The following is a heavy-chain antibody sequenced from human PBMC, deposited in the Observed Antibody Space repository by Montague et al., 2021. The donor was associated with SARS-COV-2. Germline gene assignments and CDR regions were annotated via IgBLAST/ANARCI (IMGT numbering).Heavy chain of an antibody. CDR2: VHYSGRP. Sequence: SETLSLICTVSGDSISSSSYNWGWIRQPPGKGLDWIGSVHYSGRPYYXXXLKSRVTIYVDTSKNQLSLKLSSVTAADTAVYYCTRHVHMTWPEPSPGFDYWGQGTLVTVSS. D-gene: IGHD1-1*01. V-gene: IGHV4-39*01. J-gene: IGHJ4*02. CDR3: TRHVHMTWPEPSPGFDY. CDR1: GDSISSSSYN.